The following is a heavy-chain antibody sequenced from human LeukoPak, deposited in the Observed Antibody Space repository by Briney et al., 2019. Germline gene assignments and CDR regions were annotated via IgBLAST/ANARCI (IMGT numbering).Heavy chain of an antibody. Sequence: QSGGSLRLSCAASGFTFSSYAMSWVRQAPGKGLEWVSAISGRGDSTYYADSVKGRFTISRDNSKNTLYLQMNSLRAEDTAVYFCAKDMVSVRVLRFVGYFDYSGQGTLVTVSS. CDR3: AKDMVSVRVLRFVGYFDY. CDR1: GFTFSSYA. D-gene: IGHD3-3*01. J-gene: IGHJ4*02. CDR2: ISGRGDST. V-gene: IGHV3-23*01.